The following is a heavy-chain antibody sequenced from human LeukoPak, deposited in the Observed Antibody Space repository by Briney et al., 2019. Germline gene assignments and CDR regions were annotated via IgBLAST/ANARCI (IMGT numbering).Heavy chain of an antibody. CDR3: AKSPGIGGVYYFDY. Sequence: GGSLRLSCAASGFTFSSYGMHWVRQAPGKGLEWVAVISYDGSNKYYADSVKGRFTISRDNSKNTLYLQMNSLRAEDTAVYYCAKSPGIGGVYYFDYWGQGTLVTVSS. J-gene: IGHJ4*02. CDR2: ISYDGSNK. D-gene: IGHD3-10*01. V-gene: IGHV3-30*18. CDR1: GFTFSSYG.